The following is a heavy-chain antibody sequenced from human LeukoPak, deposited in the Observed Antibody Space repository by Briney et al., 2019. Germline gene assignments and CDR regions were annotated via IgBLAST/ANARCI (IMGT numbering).Heavy chain of an antibody. CDR2: ISASGGSS. CDR1: GFTFSSYA. CDR3: AKDRITGTPYYFDY. V-gene: IGHV3-23*01. Sequence: PGWSLRLSCAASGFTFSSYAMSWVRQAPGKGLEWVLGISASGGSSYYADSVKGRFTISRDNSKNTLYLQMDSLKAEDTAVYYCAKDRITGTPYYFDYWGQGTPVTVSS. J-gene: IGHJ4*02. D-gene: IGHD1-20*01.